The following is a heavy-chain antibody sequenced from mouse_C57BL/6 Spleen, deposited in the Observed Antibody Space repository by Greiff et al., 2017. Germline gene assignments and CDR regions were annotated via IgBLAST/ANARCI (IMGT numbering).Heavy chain of an antibody. CDR2: INPSTGGT. CDR3: ARQLRLYYYAMDY. J-gene: IGHJ4*01. Sequence: EVQGVESGPELVKPGASVKISCKASGYSFTGYYMNWVKQSPEKSLEWIGEINPSTGGTTYNQKFKAKATLTVDKSSSTAYMQLKSLTSEDSAVYYCARQLRLYYYAMDYWGKGTSVTVSS. V-gene: IGHV1-42*01. CDR1: GYSFTGYY. D-gene: IGHD3-2*02.